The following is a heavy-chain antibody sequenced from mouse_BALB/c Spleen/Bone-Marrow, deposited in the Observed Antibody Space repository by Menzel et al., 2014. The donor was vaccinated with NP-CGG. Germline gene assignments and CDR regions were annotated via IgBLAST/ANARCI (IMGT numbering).Heavy chain of an antibody. CDR3: ARLGNDDAMDY. CDR1: GFTFSSYY. Sequence: EVHLVESGGGLVKLGGSLRLSCAASGFTFSSYYMSWVRQTPEKRLELVAAINSNGGSTYYPDTVKGRFTISRDNAKNTLYLQVSSLKSGDTALYYCARLGNDDAMDYWGQGTSVTVSS. CDR2: INSNGGST. J-gene: IGHJ4*01. V-gene: IGHV5-6-2*01. D-gene: IGHD2-12*01.